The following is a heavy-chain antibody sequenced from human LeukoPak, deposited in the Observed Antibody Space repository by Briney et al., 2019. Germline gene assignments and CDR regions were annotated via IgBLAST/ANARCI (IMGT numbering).Heavy chain of an antibody. D-gene: IGHD2-2*02. Sequence: GSSVKVSCKASGGTFGSYAISWVRQAPGQGLEWMGGIIPIFGTANYAQKFQGRVTITTDESTSTAYMELSSLRSEDTAVYYCARGELLYADYYYMDVWGKGTTVTVSS. J-gene: IGHJ6*03. CDR3: ARGELLYADYYYMDV. CDR1: GGTFGSYA. V-gene: IGHV1-69*05. CDR2: IIPIFGTA.